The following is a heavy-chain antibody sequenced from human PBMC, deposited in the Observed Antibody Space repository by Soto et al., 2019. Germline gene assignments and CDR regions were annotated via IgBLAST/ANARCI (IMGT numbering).Heavy chain of an antibody. J-gene: IGHJ4*02. CDR2: TWSDGSNK. D-gene: IGHD3-10*01. Sequence: VQLVESGGGVVQPGRSLRLSCAASGLTFSNYGMHLVRQAPGKGLEWVAVTWSDGSNKYYADPVKGRFTISRDNAKNTLYLQKNSLKADDTAVYYCAIGGFTFDTWGQGTLVTVSS. CDR3: AIGGFTFDT. V-gene: IGHV3-33*01. CDR1: GLTFSNYG.